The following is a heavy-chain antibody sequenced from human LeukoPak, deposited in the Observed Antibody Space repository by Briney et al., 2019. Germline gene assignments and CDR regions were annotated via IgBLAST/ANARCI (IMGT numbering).Heavy chain of an antibody. Sequence: GGSLRGSCAASGFTFRTYSMTWVRQAPGKGLEWVSSISSSSTYIYYTDSVKGRFTISRDDAKNSLYLQMNSLRADDTAIYYCARDKSYSAVAGTSPLYWGQGTLVTVSS. CDR2: ISSSSTYI. D-gene: IGHD6-19*01. CDR3: ARDKSYSAVAGTSPLY. CDR1: GFTFRTYS. V-gene: IGHV3-21*01. J-gene: IGHJ4*02.